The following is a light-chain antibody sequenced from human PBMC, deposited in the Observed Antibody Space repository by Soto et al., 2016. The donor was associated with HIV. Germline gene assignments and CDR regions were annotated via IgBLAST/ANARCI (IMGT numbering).Light chain of an antibody. CDR1: NIGTKS. CDR3: QVWDRSVV. Sequence: SYDLTQPPSVSVAPGTTAKITCGGDNIGTKSVHWYQQKPGQAPVLVLYDDSDRPSGIPDRFSGSNSGNTATLTISGVEAGDEADYYCQVWDRSVVFGGGTKLTVL. V-gene: IGLV3-21*01. CDR2: DDS. J-gene: IGLJ2*01.